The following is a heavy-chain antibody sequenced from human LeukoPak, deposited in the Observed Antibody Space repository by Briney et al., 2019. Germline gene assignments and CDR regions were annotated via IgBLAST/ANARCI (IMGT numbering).Heavy chain of an antibody. Sequence: GTSVKVSCKASGFTFTSSAMQWVRQARGQRLEWIGWIVVGSGNTNYAQKFQERVTITRDMSTSTAYMELSSLRSEDTAVYYCAARGRYTVPNYYYYYGMDVWGQGTTVTVSS. D-gene: IGHD5-24*01. J-gene: IGHJ6*02. V-gene: IGHV1-58*02. CDR3: AARGRYTVPNYYYYYGMDV. CDR1: GFTFTSSA. CDR2: IVVGSGNT.